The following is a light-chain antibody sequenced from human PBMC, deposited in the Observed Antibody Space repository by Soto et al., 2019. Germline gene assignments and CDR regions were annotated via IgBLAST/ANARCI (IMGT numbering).Light chain of an antibody. CDR1: QSISSW. CDR2: KAS. V-gene: IGKV1-5*03. J-gene: IGKJ1*01. Sequence: DIQMTQSPSTLSASVGDRVTITCRASQSISSWLAWYQQKPGKAPKLLIYKASSLESGVPSRFSGSGSGTEFTLTISSLQPDDFATYYCQQYNSYPWTFGQGTKX. CDR3: QQYNSYPWT.